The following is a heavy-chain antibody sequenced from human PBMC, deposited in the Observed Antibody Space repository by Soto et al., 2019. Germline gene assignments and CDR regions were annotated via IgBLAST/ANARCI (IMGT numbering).Heavy chain of an antibody. CDR1: GFTFSSYS. J-gene: IGHJ6*03. D-gene: IGHD4-17*01. Sequence: GGSLRLSCAASGFTFSSYSMNWVRQAPGKGLEWVSSISSSSSYIYYADSVKGRFTISRDNAKNSLYLQMNSLRAEDTAVYYCARDYTVTTDYYYYYYMDVWGKGTTVTVSS. CDR2: ISSSSSYI. V-gene: IGHV3-21*01. CDR3: ARDYTVTTDYYYYYYMDV.